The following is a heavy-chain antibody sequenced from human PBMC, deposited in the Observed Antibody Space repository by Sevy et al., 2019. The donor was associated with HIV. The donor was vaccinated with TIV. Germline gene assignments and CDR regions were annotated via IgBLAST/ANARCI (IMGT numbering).Heavy chain of an antibody. D-gene: IGHD3-10*01. Sequence: ASVKVSCKASGYTFTGYYMHWVRQAPGQGLEWMGWINPNSGGTNYAQNLQGRVTMTTDTSTTTAYMELRSLRFDDTAVYYCARTSSYGSGNYFDYWGQGTLVTVSS. CDR2: INPNSGGT. CDR1: GYTFTGYY. CDR3: ARTSSYGSGNYFDY. J-gene: IGHJ4*02. V-gene: IGHV1-2*02.